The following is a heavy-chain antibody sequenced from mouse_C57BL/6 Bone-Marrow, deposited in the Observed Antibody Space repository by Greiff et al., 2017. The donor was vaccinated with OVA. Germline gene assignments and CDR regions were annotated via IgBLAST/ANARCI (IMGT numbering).Heavy chain of an antibody. V-gene: IGHV14-4*01. Sequence: EVQLQQSGAELVRPGASVKLSCTASGFNIKDDYMHWVKHRPEQGLEWIGWIDPENGDTEYSSKFQGKATITADTSSNTAYLQLSSLTSEDTAVYYCTTRDYFDYWGQGTTLTVSS. CDR2: IDPENGDT. CDR1: GFNIKDDY. CDR3: TTRDYFDY. J-gene: IGHJ2*01.